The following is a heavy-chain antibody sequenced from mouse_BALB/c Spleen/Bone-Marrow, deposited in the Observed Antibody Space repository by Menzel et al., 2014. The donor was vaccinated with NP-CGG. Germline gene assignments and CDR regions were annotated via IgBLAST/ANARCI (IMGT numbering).Heavy chain of an antibody. D-gene: IGHD5-5*01. J-gene: IGHJ4*01. CDR1: GFAFSSYD. CDR2: ISSGGGST. CDR3: ARTTPYAMDY. V-gene: IGHV5-12-1*01. Sequence: DVKLVESGGGLVKPGGSLKLSCAASGFAFSSYDMSWVRQTPEKRLEWVAYISSGGGSTYYPDTVKGRFTISRDNAKNTLYLQMSSLKSEDTAMYYCARTTPYAMDYWGQRTSVTVSS.